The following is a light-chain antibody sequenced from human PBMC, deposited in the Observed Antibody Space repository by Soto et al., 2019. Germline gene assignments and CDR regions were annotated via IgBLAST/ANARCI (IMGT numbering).Light chain of an antibody. J-gene: IGLJ1*01. V-gene: IGLV2-14*01. CDR3: GSYSSSTAYL. Sequence: QSVLTQPASVSGSPGQSITISCTGTSSDVGGYDYVSWYQLHPGKAPKLMVFEVNNRPSGVSYRFSGSKSGNTASLTISVLQAEDEADYFCGSYSSSTAYLVGTGTKLTVL. CDR2: EVN. CDR1: SSDVGGYDY.